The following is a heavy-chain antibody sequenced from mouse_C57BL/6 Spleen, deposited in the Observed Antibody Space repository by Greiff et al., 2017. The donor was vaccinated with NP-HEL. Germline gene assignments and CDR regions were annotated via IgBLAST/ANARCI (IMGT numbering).Heavy chain of an antibody. D-gene: IGHD2-12*01. J-gene: IGHJ4*01. Sequence: EVQVVESGGGLVQPGGSLSLSCAASGFTFTDYYMSWVRQPPGKALEWLGFIRNKANGYTTEYSASVKGRFTISRDNSQSILYLQMNALRAEDSATYYCARLTTGYYYAMDYWGQGTSVTVPS. CDR3: ARLTTGYYYAMDY. CDR1: GFTFTDYY. CDR2: IRNKANGYTT. V-gene: IGHV7-3*01.